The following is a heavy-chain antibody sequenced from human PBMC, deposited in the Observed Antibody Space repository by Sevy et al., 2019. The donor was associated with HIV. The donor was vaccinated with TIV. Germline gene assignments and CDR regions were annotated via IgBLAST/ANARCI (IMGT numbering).Heavy chain of an antibody. CDR3: ARAAYCGGDCYLYYFDY. Sequence: GGSLRLSCAASGFTFSSYAMHWVRQAPGKGLEWVAVISYDGSNKYYAYSVKGRFTISRDNSKNTLYLQMNSLRAEDTAVYYCARAAYCGGDCYLYYFDYWGQGTLVTISS. J-gene: IGHJ4*02. CDR2: ISYDGSNK. D-gene: IGHD2-21*02. V-gene: IGHV3-30-3*01. CDR1: GFTFSSYA.